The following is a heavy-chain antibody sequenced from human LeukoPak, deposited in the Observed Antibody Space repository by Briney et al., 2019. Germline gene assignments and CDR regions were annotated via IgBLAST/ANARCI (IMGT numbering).Heavy chain of an antibody. D-gene: IGHD5-24*01. J-gene: IGHJ1*01. Sequence: GGSLRLSCAASRFTFSSYGMHWVRQAPGKGLEWVAVIWYDGSNKYYGDSVKGRFTISRDNSKKTLYLQMNSLRVEDTAVYYCARGDGYNDAEYLQHWGQGTLVTVS. V-gene: IGHV3-33*01. CDR3: ARGDGYNDAEYLQH. CDR1: RFTFSSYG. CDR2: IWYDGSNK.